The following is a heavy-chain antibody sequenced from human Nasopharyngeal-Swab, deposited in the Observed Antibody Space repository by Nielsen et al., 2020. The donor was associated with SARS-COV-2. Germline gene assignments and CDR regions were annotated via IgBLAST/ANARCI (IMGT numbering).Heavy chain of an antibody. V-gene: IGHV1-46*01. Sequence: ASVKVSCKASGYTFTSYYMHWVRQAPGQGLEWMGIINPSGGSTSYAQKFQGRVNMTRDTSTSTVYMELSSLRSEDTAVYYCARDIILPDTIFGGVIPQTDVMDVGGQGTTVTVSS. CDR2: INPSGGST. CDR3: ARDIILPDTIFGGVIPQTDVMDV. D-gene: IGHD3-3*01. J-gene: IGHJ6*02. CDR1: GYTFTSYY.